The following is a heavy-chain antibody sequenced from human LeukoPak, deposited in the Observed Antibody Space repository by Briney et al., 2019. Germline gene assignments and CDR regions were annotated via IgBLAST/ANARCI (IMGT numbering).Heavy chain of an antibody. CDR1: GFTFSSYW. D-gene: IGHD3-22*01. CDR2: INTDGSST. V-gene: IGHV3-74*01. Sequence: GGSLRLSCAASGFTFSSYWMHWVRQAPGKGLVWVSRINTDGSSTSYGDSVKGRFTISRDNAKNTLYLQMNSLRAEDTAIYYCARESSALPFDYWGQGTLVTVSS. CDR3: ARESSALPFDY. J-gene: IGHJ4*02.